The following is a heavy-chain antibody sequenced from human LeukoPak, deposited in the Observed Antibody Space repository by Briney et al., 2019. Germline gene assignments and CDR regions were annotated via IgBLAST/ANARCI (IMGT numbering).Heavy chain of an antibody. V-gene: IGHV1-2*02. J-gene: IGHJ4*02. D-gene: IGHD4-17*01. Sequence: ASVKVSCKASGYTFTGYYMHWVRQAPGQGLEWMGWINPNSGGTNYAQKFQGRVTMTRDTSISTAYMELSRLRSDDTAAYYCARDKGSLRYPAVTYYFDYWGQGTLVTVSS. CDR2: INPNSGGT. CDR1: GYTFTGYY. CDR3: ARDKGSLRYPAVTYYFDY.